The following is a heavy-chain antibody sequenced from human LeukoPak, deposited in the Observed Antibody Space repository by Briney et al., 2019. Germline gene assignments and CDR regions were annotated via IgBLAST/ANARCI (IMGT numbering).Heavy chain of an antibody. CDR2: ISYDGSNK. CDR3: ARAPTMTTVTTEWFDP. CDR1: GFTFSSCA. J-gene: IGHJ5*02. Sequence: GGSLRLSCAASGFTFSSCAMHWVRQAPGKGLEWVAVISYDGSNKYYADSVKGRFTISRDNSKNTLYLQMNSLRAEDTAVYYCARAPTMTTVTTEWFDPWGQGTLVTVSS. V-gene: IGHV3-30-3*01. D-gene: IGHD4-11*01.